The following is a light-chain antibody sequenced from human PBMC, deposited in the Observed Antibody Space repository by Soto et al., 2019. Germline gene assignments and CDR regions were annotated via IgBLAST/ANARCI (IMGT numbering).Light chain of an antibody. J-gene: IGKJ4*01. CDR1: QSVSSN. CDR2: GAS. CDR3: QQYNNWPVT. Sequence: ETVMTQSPATLSVSPGERATLSCRASQSVSSNLAWYQQKPGQALRLLIYGASTRATGIPARISGSGSGTEFTLTISSLQSEDFAVYYCQQYNNWPVTFGGGTKVEIK. V-gene: IGKV3-15*01.